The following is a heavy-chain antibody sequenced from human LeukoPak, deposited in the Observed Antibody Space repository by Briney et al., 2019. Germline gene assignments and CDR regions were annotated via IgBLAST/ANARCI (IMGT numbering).Heavy chain of an antibody. CDR1: GFTFDDYA. J-gene: IGHJ3*01. D-gene: IGHD2-2*01. Sequence: GGSLRLSCAASGFTFDDYAMHWVRQAPGKGLEWVSGISWNSGSIGYADSVKGRFTISRDNAKNSLYLQMGSLRAEDTALYYCARDLPVVSPGHDAFDVWGQGTMVTVSS. CDR3: ARDLPVVSPGHDAFDV. CDR2: ISWNSGSI. V-gene: IGHV3-9*01.